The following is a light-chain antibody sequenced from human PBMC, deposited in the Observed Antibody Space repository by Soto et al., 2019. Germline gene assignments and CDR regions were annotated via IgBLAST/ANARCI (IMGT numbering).Light chain of an antibody. CDR3: QKYNSDPWT. J-gene: IGKJ1*01. CDR2: AAS. V-gene: IGKV1-27*01. Sequence: IEMTQSPASLSTSFGDRVTITCRASQGISNYLDWYQQKPGKVPKLLIYAASTLQSGVPSRFSGSGSGTDFTLTISSLPPEDVETYYCQKYNSDPWTFGQGTKVDIK. CDR1: QGISNY.